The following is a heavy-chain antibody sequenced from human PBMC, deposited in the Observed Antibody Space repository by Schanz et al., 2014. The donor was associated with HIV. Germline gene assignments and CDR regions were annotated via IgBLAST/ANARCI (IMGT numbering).Heavy chain of an antibody. V-gene: IGHV3-7*01. CDR2: IKQDGSEK. J-gene: IGHJ4*02. Sequence: EVQLVESGGDLVKPGGSLRLSCAASGFTFTNAWMSWVRQAPGKGLEWVANIKQDGSEKHYVASVKGRFTISRDNAKNSLYLQMSSLRADDTAVYYCARDSGPGIYWGQGTLVTVSS. D-gene: IGHD3-10*01. CDR3: ARDSGPGIY. CDR1: GFTFTNAW.